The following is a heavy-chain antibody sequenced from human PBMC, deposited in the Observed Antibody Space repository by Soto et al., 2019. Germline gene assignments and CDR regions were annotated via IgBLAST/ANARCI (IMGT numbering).Heavy chain of an antibody. V-gene: IGHV4-30-2*01. CDR3: ASSLSVYGQYSYGS. J-gene: IGHJ5*02. Sequence: QLQLQESGSGLVKPSQTLSLTCAVSGGSISRGGYSWSWIRQPPGKGLEWIANIYPSGSTYYNPSLKCLVTIAVDRSKYQFSLKLSSVTAADTAVYYCASSLSVYGQYSYGSWGQGTLVTVSS. CDR1: GGSISRGGYS. CDR2: IYPSGST. D-gene: IGHD5-18*01.